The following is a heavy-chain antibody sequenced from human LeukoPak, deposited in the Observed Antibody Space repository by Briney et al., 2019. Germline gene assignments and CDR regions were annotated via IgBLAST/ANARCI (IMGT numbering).Heavy chain of an antibody. CDR1: GFTFSSYS. V-gene: IGHV3-21*01. J-gene: IGHJ4*02. D-gene: IGHD1-14*01. CDR2: IGSSSSYI. Sequence: GGSLRLSCAASGFTFSSYSMNWVRQAPGKGLEWVSSIGSSSSYIYYADSVKGRFTISRDNAKNSLYLQMNSLRAEDTAVYYCVRGNHGLRFYWGQGTLVTVSS. CDR3: VRGNHGLRFY.